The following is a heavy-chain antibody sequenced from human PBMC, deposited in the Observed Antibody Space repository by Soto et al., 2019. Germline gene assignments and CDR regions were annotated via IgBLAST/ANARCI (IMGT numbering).Heavy chain of an antibody. J-gene: IGHJ4*02. CDR3: ARDKITGLFDY. V-gene: IGHV4-34*01. CDR1: GGSFSGYS. D-gene: IGHD2-8*02. CDR2: INHSGST. Sequence: QVQLQQWGAGLLKPSETLSLTCAVYGGSFSGYSWTWLRQPPGTGLEWIGEINHSGSTNYNPSLKSLVTISVDTSKNQFSLKLTSVTAADTAVYSCARDKITGLFDYWGQVTLVTFSS.